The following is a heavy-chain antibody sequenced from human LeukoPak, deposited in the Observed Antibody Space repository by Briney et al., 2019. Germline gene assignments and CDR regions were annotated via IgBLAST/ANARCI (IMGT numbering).Heavy chain of an antibody. Sequence: GGCLRLSCAASGFTFSTFPMDWVRQAPGKGLEWLTLISYDGNNKYYADSVKGRFIVSRDNSKNTLYLQMNSLRVDDTAVYYCAVQGPGTTFFHSWGQGTLVTVSS. CDR1: GFTFSTFP. J-gene: IGHJ4*02. CDR3: AVQGPGTTFFHS. D-gene: IGHD1-1*01. CDR2: ISYDGNNK. V-gene: IGHV3-30-3*01.